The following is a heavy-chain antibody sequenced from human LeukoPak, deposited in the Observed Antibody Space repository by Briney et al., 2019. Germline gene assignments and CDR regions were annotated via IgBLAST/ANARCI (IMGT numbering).Heavy chain of an antibody. V-gene: IGHV7-4-1*02. D-gene: IGHD1-26*01. J-gene: IGHJ4*02. CDR3: ARVRYVVGAEPFDY. CDR1: GGNFNSHT. CDR2: INTNTGNP. Sequence: GASVKVSCKASGGNFNSHTFSWVRQAPGQGLEWMGWINTNTGNPTYAQGFTGRFVFSLDTSVSTAYLQISSLKAEDTAVYYCARVRYVVGAEPFDYWGQGTLVTVSS.